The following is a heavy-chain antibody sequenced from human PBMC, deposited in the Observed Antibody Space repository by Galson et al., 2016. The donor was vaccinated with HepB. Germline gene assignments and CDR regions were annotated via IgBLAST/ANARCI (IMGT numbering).Heavy chain of an antibody. Sequence: SVKVSCKASGDTFSRYAINWARQAPGQGLEWMGRIIPYLTVANSTQKLQGRVTITADKSTSTAFMELSGLRAEDSATYYCARGPIVVVPPAIGWFDSWGQGTVVTVSS. CDR2: IIPYLTVA. D-gene: IGHD2-2*01. V-gene: IGHV1-69*04. CDR3: ARGPIVVVPPAIGWFDS. J-gene: IGHJ5*01. CDR1: GDTFSRYA.